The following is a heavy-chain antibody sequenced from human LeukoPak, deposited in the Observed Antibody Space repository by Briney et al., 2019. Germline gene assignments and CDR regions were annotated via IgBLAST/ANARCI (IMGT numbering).Heavy chain of an antibody. V-gene: IGHV1-18*01. D-gene: IGHD4-17*01. Sequence: ASVKVSCKASGYTFTSYGISWVRQAPGQGLDWMGWINPYNGNTNYAQKLQGRVTMTTDTSTSTAYMELRSLRSDDTAVYYCARDRSDSGDYVLLGHWGQGTLVTVSS. CDR3: ARDRSDSGDYVLLGH. CDR2: INPYNGNT. J-gene: IGHJ4*02. CDR1: GYTFTSYG.